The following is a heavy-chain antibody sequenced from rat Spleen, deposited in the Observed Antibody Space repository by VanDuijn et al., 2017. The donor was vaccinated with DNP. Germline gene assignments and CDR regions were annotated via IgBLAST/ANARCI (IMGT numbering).Heavy chain of an antibody. J-gene: IGHJ2*01. Sequence: EVQLVESGGGLVQPGNSLKLSCAASGFTFSDYAMTWVRQSPRKGLEWLATISYDGTRTYYRDSVRGRFTISRDNTMNTLYLQMDSLRSEDTATYYCTRRWYGSFGYWGQGVMVTVSS. CDR3: TRRWYGSFGY. V-gene: IGHV5-17*01. D-gene: IGHD1-8*01. CDR1: GFTFSDYA. CDR2: ISYDGTRT.